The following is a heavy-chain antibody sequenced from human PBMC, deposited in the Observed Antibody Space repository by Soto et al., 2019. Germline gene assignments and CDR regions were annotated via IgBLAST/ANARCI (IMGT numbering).Heavy chain of an antibody. J-gene: IGHJ4*02. CDR2: IYHSGST. D-gene: IGHD4-17*01. CDR1: GGSISSSDW. Sequence: SETLSLSCAVCGGSISSSDWGSWVRQPPGKGLEWIGEIYHSGSTNYNPSLKSRVTISVDKSKNQFSLKLSSVTAADTAVYYCARGRRRYYFDYWGQGTLVTVSS. CDR3: ARGRRRYYFDY. V-gene: IGHV4-4*02.